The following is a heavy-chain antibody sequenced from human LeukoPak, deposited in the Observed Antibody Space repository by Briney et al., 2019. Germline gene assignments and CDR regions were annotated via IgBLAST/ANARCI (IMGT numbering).Heavy chain of an antibody. J-gene: IGHJ4*02. CDR2: TGSNGVT. CDR1: GFTFRTYA. CDR3: ARDLAYYYDNNYD. Sequence: GGSLRLSCTGSGFTFRTYAFSWVRQAPGKGLEWVSATGSNGVTYYADSVRGRFTVSRDNAKNSLYLQMNSLRAEDTAIYYCARDLAYYYDNNYDWGQGTLVTVSS. V-gene: IGHV3-21*01. D-gene: IGHD3-22*01.